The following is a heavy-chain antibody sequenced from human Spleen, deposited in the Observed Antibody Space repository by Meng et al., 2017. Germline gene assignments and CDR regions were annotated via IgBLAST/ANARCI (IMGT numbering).Heavy chain of an antibody. J-gene: IGHJ3*02. D-gene: IGHD4/OR15-4a*01. Sequence: TFPAAPPTRVIPPPHLPPPPPISSVSPSTTGVGVGGSRQPPGKAREWLARIFCDDGKRYSTSLKSRLTITKDTSKNQEVLTMTNVDPVDTAAYYCSHSGAHWQRGAFDIWGQGTMVTVSS. CDR3: SHSGAHWQRGAFDI. CDR1: SVSPSTTGVG. CDR2: IFCDDGK. V-gene: IGHV2-5*02.